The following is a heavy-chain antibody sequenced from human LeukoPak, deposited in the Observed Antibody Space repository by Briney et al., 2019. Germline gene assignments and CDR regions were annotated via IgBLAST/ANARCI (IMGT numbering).Heavy chain of an antibody. D-gene: IGHD5-18*01. V-gene: IGHV4-34*01. Sequence: PSETLSLTRAVYGGSFSGYYWSWIRQPPGKGLEWIGEINHSGSTNYNPSLKSRVTISVDTSKNQFSLKLSSVTAADTAVYYCARVVTAMDGFDYWGQGTLVTVSS. J-gene: IGHJ4*02. CDR2: INHSGST. CDR1: GGSFSGYY. CDR3: ARVVTAMDGFDY.